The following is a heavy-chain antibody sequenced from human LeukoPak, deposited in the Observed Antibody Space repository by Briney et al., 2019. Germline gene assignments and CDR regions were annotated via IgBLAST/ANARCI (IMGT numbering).Heavy chain of an antibody. D-gene: IGHD6-13*01. Sequence: QPGGSLRLSCAASGFTVSSNYMSWVRQAPGKGLEWVANIKQDGSEKYYVDSVKGRFTISRDNAKNSLYLQMNSLRAEDTAVYYCARSGSSWATEGLQGDYWGQGTLVTVSS. CDR2: IKQDGSEK. J-gene: IGHJ4*02. V-gene: IGHV3-7*01. CDR3: ARSGSSWATEGLQGDY. CDR1: GFTVSSNY.